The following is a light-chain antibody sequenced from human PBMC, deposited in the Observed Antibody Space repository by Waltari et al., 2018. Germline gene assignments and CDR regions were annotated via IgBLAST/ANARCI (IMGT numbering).Light chain of an antibody. CDR3: QQSYSTLVT. CDR2: AAS. Sequence: DIQMTQSPSSLSASVRDRVTITCRASQTISNYLNWYQKKSGKAPKLLIYAASSLQSGVPSRFSGSGSGTDFTLTISSLQPEDFATYYCQQSYSTLVTFGQGTKLEIK. J-gene: IGKJ2*01. CDR1: QTISNY. V-gene: IGKV1-39*01.